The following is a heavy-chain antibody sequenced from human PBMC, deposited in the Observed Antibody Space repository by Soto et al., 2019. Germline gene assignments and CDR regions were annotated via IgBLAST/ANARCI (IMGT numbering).Heavy chain of an antibody. Sequence: QVQLQESGPGLVNPSETLSLTCTVSGASLTYYYWTWIRQPPGKGLEWIGYIYYTGSTNYNPSLKSRVTMSVDTSKNQFSLKLTSVTAADTAMYYCARGGGKSDYWGQGAPVTVSS. CDR1: GASLTYYY. CDR3: ARGGGKSDY. V-gene: IGHV4-59*01. J-gene: IGHJ4*02. CDR2: IYYTGST.